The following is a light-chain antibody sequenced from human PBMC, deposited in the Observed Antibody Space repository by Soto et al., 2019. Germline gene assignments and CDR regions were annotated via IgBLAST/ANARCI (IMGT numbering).Light chain of an antibody. CDR1: QSVSSN. J-gene: IGKJ1*01. V-gene: IGKV3-15*01. CDR2: GAS. CDR3: QQYNDWPPWT. Sequence: EIVMTQSPGTLSVSPGERATLSCRASQSVSSNLVWYQQKPGQAPRLLIYGASTRASGIPARFSGSGAGTEFTLTISSLQSEDFAVYYCQQYNDWPPWTFGQGTKGEIK.